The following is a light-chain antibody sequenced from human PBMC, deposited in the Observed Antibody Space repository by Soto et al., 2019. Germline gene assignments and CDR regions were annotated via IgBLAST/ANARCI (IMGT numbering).Light chain of an antibody. CDR2: GAS. V-gene: IGKV3-15*01. CDR3: PQRHIQCLT. J-gene: IGKJ2*01. Sequence: EIVMTQSPATLSLSPGERAALSCRASQGISSELAWYQQKPGQPPRLLIYGASTRATGVPARVPGSGSGSDLTLTISGLKYEDFAVYACPQRHIQCLTSGQGTRLQI. CDR1: QGISSE.